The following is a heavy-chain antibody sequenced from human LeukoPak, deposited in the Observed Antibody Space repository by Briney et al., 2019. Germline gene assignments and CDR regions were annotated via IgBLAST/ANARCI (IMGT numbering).Heavy chain of an antibody. CDR1: GYTFTSYY. J-gene: IGHJ5*02. V-gene: IGHV1-46*01. Sequence: ASVKVSCKASGYTFTSYYMHWVRQAPGQGLEWMGIINPSGGSTSYAQKFQGRVTMTRDTSTSTVYMELSSLRSEDTAVYYCVRSVATMPWGFDPWGQGTLVTVSS. CDR3: VRSVATMPWGFDP. CDR2: INPSGGST. D-gene: IGHD5-12*01.